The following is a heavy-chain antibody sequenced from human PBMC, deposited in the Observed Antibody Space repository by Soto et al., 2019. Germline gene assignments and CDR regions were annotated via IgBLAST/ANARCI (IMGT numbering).Heavy chain of an antibody. D-gene: IGHD3-22*01. V-gene: IGHV3-30*18. J-gene: IGHJ4*02. Sequence: QVQLVESGGGVVQPGRSLRLSCAASGFTFSSYGMHWVRQAPGKGLEWVAVISYDGSNKYYADSVKGRFTISRDNSKNTLYLQMNSLRAEDTAVYYCAKSGYYYDSSGYYHGSFDYWGQGTLVTVSS. CDR2: ISYDGSNK. CDR1: GFTFSSYG. CDR3: AKSGYYYDSSGYYHGSFDY.